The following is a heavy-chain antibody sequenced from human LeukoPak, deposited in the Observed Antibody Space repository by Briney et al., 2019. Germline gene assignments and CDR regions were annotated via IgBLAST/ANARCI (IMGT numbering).Heavy chain of an antibody. Sequence: SQTLSLTCAVSGGSLSSGSYYWGWIRQPAGKGLEWIGRIYTSGSTNYNPSLKSRVTISVDTSKNQYSLKLSSVTAADTAVYYCARVRIPMVRGVIITGGFDPWGQGTLVTVSS. CDR3: ARVRIPMVRGVIITGGFDP. CDR1: GGSLSSGSYY. D-gene: IGHD3-10*01. V-gene: IGHV4-61*02. CDR2: IYTSGST. J-gene: IGHJ5*02.